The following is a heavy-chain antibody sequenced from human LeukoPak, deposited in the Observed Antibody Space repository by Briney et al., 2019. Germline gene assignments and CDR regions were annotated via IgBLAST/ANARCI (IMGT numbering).Heavy chain of an antibody. V-gene: IGHV3-48*04. CDR1: GFTFSSYS. CDR2: ISSSSSTI. J-gene: IGHJ4*02. CDR3: ASFRRRVDEYYFDY. Sequence: GGSLRLSCAASGFTFSSYSMNWVRQAPGKGLEWVSCISSSSSTIYYADSVKGRFTISRDNAKNSLYLQMNSLRAEDTAVYYCASFRRRVDEYYFDYWGQGTLVTVSS.